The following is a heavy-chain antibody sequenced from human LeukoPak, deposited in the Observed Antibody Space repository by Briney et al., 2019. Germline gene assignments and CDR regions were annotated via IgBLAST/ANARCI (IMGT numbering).Heavy chain of an antibody. D-gene: IGHD3-3*01. CDR3: ARLLLSGGLDS. CDR1: GGSFSGHYY. V-gene: IGHV4-34*01. Sequence: SETLSLTCAVSGGSFSGHYYWVWIHQSRGRGLEWIGEVNHSGITNYNPSLKSRVFISVDTSKNQFSLKFTSVTAADTAVYYCARLLLSGGLDSWGQGTLVTVSS. CDR2: VNHSGIT. J-gene: IGHJ4*02.